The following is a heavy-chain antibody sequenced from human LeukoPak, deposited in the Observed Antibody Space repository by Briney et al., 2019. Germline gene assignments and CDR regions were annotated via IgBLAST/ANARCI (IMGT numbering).Heavy chain of an antibody. CDR2: IIPILGIA. Sequence: GASVKVSCKASGGTFSSYAISWVRQAPGQGLEWMGGIIPILGIANYAQKFQGRVTITADKSTSTAYMELSSLRSEDTAVYYCARDRIVVVPAARYYYYGMDVWGQGTTVTVSS. D-gene: IGHD2-2*01. J-gene: IGHJ6*02. CDR3: ARDRIVVVPAARYYYYGMDV. V-gene: IGHV1-69*10. CDR1: GGTFSSYA.